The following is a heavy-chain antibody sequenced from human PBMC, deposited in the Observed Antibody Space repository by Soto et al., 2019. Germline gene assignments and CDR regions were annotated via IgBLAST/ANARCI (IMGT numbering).Heavy chain of an antibody. CDR1: GGSISSGGYY. V-gene: IGHV4-31*03. CDR2: IYYSGST. CDR3: ARTFWAAAGTEGNNWFDP. J-gene: IGHJ5*02. D-gene: IGHD6-13*01. Sequence: SETLSLTCTVSGGSISSGGYYWSWIRQHPGKGLEWIGYIYYSGSTYYNPSLKSRVTISVDTSKNQFSLKLSSVTAADTAVYYCARTFWAAAGTEGNNWFDPWGQGTLVTVSA.